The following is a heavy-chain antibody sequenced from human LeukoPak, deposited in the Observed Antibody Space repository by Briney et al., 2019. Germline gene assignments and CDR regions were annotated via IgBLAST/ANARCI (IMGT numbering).Heavy chain of an antibody. CDR2: IYYSGST. Sequence: SETLSLTCTVSGGSISSGGYYWSWLRQHPGKGREWIGYIYYSGSTYYNPSRKSRVTISVGTSKNQFYLKLSSVTAADTALYYCARAATDYYASSGYYYLDYWGQGTLVTVSS. D-gene: IGHD3-22*01. J-gene: IGHJ4*02. CDR1: GGSISSGGYY. CDR3: ARAATDYYASSGYYYLDY. V-gene: IGHV4-31*03.